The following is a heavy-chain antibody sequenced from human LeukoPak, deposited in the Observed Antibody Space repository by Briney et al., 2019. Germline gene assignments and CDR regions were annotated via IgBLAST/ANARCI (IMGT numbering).Heavy chain of an antibody. J-gene: IGHJ5*02. CDR3: ARDSSGWYWWFDP. D-gene: IGHD6-19*01. V-gene: IGHV3-48*04. CDR2: ISSSSSTI. Sequence: GGSLRLSCAASGFTFSSYSMNWVRQAPGKGLEWVSYISSSSSTIYYADSVKGRFTISRDNAKNSLYLQMNSLRAEDTAVYYCARDSSGWYWWFDPWGQGTLVTVSS. CDR1: GFTFSSYS.